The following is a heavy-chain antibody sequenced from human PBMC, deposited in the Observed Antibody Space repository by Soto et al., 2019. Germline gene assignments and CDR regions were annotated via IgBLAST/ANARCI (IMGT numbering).Heavy chain of an antibody. CDR1: GGSFSGYY. Sequence: PSETLSLTCAVYGGSFSGYYWSWIRQPPGKELKRIGEINHSGSTNYNPSLKSRVTISVDTSKNQFSLKLSSVTAADTAVYYCARGREDIVVVPAAMHNYYYYMDVWGKGTTVTVSS. D-gene: IGHD2-2*01. CDR2: INHSGST. V-gene: IGHV4-34*01. CDR3: ARGREDIVVVPAAMHNYYYYMDV. J-gene: IGHJ6*03.